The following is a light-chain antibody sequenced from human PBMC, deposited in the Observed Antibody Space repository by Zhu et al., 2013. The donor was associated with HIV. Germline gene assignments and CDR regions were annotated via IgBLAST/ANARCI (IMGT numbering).Light chain of an antibody. CDR3: QQYGRSPFT. Sequence: EIVMTQSPGTLSLSPGERATLSCRASQSVSSSYLAWYQQKPGQAPRLLIFAAYNRATGTPDRFSGSGSGADFTLTISRLEPEDFAVYYCQQYGRSPFTFGPGTKVDIK. CDR1: QSVSSSY. J-gene: IGKJ3*01. CDR2: AAY. V-gene: IGKV3-20*01.